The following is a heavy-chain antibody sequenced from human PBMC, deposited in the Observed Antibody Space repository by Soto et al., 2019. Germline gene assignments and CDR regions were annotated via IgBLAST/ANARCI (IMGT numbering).Heavy chain of an antibody. J-gene: IGHJ4*02. D-gene: IGHD6-19*01. V-gene: IGHV5-51*01. CDR2: IYPGDFDT. CDR3: VRGYNSGLSIHPHYFDV. CDR1: GYRFTSYW. Sequence: GESLKISCKGSGYRFTSYWIAWVRQLPGKGLEFMGIIYPGDFDTRYNPSFQGQVTISVDNSISTAYLQWSSLKAPDTAMYFCVRGYNSGLSIHPHYFDVWGQGTLVTVSS.